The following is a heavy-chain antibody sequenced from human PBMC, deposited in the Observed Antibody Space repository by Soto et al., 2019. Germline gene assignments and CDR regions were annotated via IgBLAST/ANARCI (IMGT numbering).Heavy chain of an antibody. CDR1: GSTFSSYG. J-gene: IGHJ6*02. CDR3: AKDLAYGDYYYYYGMDV. Sequence: GGSLRLSCAASGSTFSSYGMHWVRQAPGKGLEWVAVISYDGSNKYYADSVKGRFTISRDNSKNTLYLQMNSLRAEDTAVYYCAKDLAYGDYYYYYGMDVWGQGTTVTVSS. V-gene: IGHV3-30*18. D-gene: IGHD4-17*01. CDR2: ISYDGSNK.